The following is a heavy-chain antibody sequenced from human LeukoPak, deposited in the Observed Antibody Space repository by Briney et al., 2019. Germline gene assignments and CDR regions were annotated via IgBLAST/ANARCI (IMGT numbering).Heavy chain of an antibody. CDR1: GFTFSNAW. D-gene: IGHD4-17*01. CDR3: TTDIGYGVPYYFDY. Sequence: GGSLRLSCAASGFTFSNAWMSWVRQALGKGLEWVGRIKSKTDGGTTGYAAPVKGRFTISRDDSKNTLYLQMNSLKTEDTAVYYCTTDIGYGVPYYFDYWGQGTLVTVSS. CDR2: IKSKTDGGTT. V-gene: IGHV3-15*01. J-gene: IGHJ4*02.